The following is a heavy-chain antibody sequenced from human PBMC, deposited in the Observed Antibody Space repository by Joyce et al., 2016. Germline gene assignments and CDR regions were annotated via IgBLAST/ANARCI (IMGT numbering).Heavy chain of an antibody. V-gene: IGHV1-8*01. J-gene: IGHJ4*02. Sequence: VQLVQSGAEVKKPGASVKVSFKASGYTFTNCDINWVRQAPGQGLEWVGWKTPNSGNTGYAQNFQGRVTMTRDTSISTAYMELSSLRSEDTAVYFWARNKYGTGDFDFWGQGTPVTVSS. CDR2: KTPNSGNT. CDR1: GYTFTNCD. D-gene: IGHD7-27*01. CDR3: ARNKYGTGDFDF.